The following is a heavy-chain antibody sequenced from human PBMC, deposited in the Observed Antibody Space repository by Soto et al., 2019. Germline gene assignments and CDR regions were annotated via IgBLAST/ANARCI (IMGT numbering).Heavy chain of an antibody. CDR3: ARDGVLRFLEWLPYYYGMDV. CDR2: IYHSGST. CDR1: GYSISSGYY. J-gene: IGHJ6*02. V-gene: IGHV4-38-2*02. Sequence: SETLSLTCAVSGYSISSGYYWGWIRQPPGKGLEWIGSIYHSGSTYYNPSLKSRVTISVDTSKNQFSLKLSSVTAADTAVYYCARDGVLRFLEWLPYYYGMDVWGQGATVTVSS. D-gene: IGHD3-3*01.